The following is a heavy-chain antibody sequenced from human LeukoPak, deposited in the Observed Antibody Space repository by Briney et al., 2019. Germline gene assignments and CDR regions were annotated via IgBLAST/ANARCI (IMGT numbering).Heavy chain of an antibody. V-gene: IGHV4-31*03. CDR1: GGSIGSGGYY. CDR2: IYYSGST. CDR3: GSNYGTSDGYYYMDV. Sequence: KTSETLSLTCTVSGGSIGSGGYYWSWIRRHPGKGLEWFGYIYYSGSTYYNPSLKSRVTISVDTSKNQFSLKLSSVTAAHTSVYYCGSNYGTSDGYYYMDVWGKGTTVTVSS. D-gene: IGHD4-11*01. J-gene: IGHJ6*03.